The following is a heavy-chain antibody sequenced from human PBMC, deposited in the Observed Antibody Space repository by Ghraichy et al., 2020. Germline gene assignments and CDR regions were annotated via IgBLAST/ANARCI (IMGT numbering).Heavy chain of an antibody. CDR1: GYSISSVYY. CDR3: ARDIGYYKSDY. D-gene: IGHD1-26*01. J-gene: IGHJ4*02. CDR2: IYHSGST. Sequence: SETLSLTCAVSGYSISSVYYWGWFRQPPGKGLEWIGSIYHSGSTYYNPSLKSRVTISVDTSKNQFSLKLSSVTAADTAVYYCARDIGYYKSDYWGQGTLVTVSS. V-gene: IGHV4-38-2*02.